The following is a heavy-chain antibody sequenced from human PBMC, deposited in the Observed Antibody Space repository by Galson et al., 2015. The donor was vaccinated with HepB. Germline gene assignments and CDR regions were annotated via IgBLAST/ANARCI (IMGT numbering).Heavy chain of an antibody. CDR3: AKGSPTSFYHYYMDV. CDR2: ISENDIST. Sequence: SLRLSCAASGLTLETYDISWVRQAPGRGLQWVSAISENDISTHYADPVKGRFTISRQKSKNMVFLQMKRLKVEDTAVYYCAKGSPTSFYHYYMDVWGKGTTVTVSS. CDR1: GLTLETYD. D-gene: IGHD2/OR15-2a*01. V-gene: IGHV3-23*01. J-gene: IGHJ6*03.